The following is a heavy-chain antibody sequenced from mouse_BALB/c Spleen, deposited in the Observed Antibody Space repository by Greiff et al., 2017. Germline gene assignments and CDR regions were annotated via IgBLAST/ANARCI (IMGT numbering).Heavy chain of an antibody. Sequence: VQLQQTGPELVKPGASVKISCKASGYSFTDYIMLWVKQSHGKSLEWIGNINPYYGSTSYNLKFKGKATLTVDKSSSTAYMQLNSLTSEDSAVYYCARGSWTTVVATDYAMDYWGQGTSVTVSS. V-gene: IGHV1-39*01. CDR3: ARGSWTTVVATDYAMDY. J-gene: IGHJ4*01. D-gene: IGHD1-1*01. CDR1: GYSFTDYI. CDR2: INPYYGST.